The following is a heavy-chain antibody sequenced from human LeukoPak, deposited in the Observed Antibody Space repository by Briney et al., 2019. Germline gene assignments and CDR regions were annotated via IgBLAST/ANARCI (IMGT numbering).Heavy chain of an antibody. CDR2: IYYSGNT. V-gene: IGHV4-39*01. J-gene: IGHJ4*02. D-gene: IGHD3/OR15-3a*01. Sequence: SETLSLTCSVSGGSIRSTTYYWGWIRQPPGKGLEWIGSIYYSGNTYYNASLKSQVSISIDTSKNQFSLRLTSVTAADTAVYYCARQTGSGLFILPGGQGTLVTVSS. CDR3: ARQTGSGLFILP. CDR1: GGSIRSTTYY.